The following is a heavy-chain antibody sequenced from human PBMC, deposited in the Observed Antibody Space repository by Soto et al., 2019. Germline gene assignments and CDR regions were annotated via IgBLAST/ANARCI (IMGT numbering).Heavy chain of an antibody. CDR2: FDPKDGLP. V-gene: IGHV1-24*01. CDR1: GNNLTELS. D-gene: IGHD2-15*01. J-gene: IGHJ5*02. CDR3: ATVVGLGRYYFDA. Sequence: ASVKVSCKVSGNNLTELSIYWVRQSPGTGLECMGGFDPKDGLPIYAQNFQGRVTMTEDASTDTVYMEVESLRSEDTAVYYCATVVGLGRYYFDAWGQGTLVTVSS.